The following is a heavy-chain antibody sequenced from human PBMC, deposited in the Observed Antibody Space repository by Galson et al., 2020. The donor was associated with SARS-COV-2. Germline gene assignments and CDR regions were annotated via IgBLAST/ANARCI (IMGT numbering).Heavy chain of an antibody. V-gene: IGHV3-21*01. J-gene: IGHJ4*02. D-gene: IGHD3-22*01. CDR2: ISSSSSYI. Sequence: GGSLTLSCAASGFTFSSYSMNWVCQAPGKGLEWVSSISSSSSYIYYADSVKGRFTISRDNAKNSLYLQMNSLRAEDTAVYYCARTRDSSGYYFDYWGQGTLVTVSS. CDR3: ARTRDSSGYYFDY. CDR1: GFTFSSYS.